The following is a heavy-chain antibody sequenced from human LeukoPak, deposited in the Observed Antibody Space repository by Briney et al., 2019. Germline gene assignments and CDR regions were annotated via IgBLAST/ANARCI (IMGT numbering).Heavy chain of an antibody. CDR1: GFTFSSYA. D-gene: IGHD3-3*01. CDR2: ISGRGDST. J-gene: IGHJ4*01. Sequence: QTGGSLRLSCAASGFTFSSYAMRWVRQAPGKGLEWVSGISGRGDSTSYTDAVKGRFTISRDNSKNTLSLQMNSLRGEDTAVYFCAKGDYDFWGGDRQRNLDYWGHGTLVTVPS. CDR3: AKGDYDFWGGDRQRNLDY. V-gene: IGHV3-23*01.